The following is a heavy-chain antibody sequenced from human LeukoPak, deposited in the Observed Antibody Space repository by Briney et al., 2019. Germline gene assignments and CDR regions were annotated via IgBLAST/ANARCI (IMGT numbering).Heavy chain of an antibody. V-gene: IGHV3-23*01. CDR2: ISGSGGST. J-gene: IGHJ4*02. CDR3: AKGPRQWLTPLYFDY. D-gene: IGHD6-19*01. CDR1: GFTFSSYA. Sequence: GGSLRLSCAASGFTFSSYAMSWVRQAPGKGLEWVSAISGSGGSTYYADSVKGRFTISRDNSKNTLYLQMNSLRAEDTAVYYCAKGPRQWLTPLYFDYWDQGTLVTVSS.